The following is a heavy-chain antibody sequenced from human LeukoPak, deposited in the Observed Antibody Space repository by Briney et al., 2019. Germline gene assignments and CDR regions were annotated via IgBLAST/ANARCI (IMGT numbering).Heavy chain of an antibody. J-gene: IGHJ3*02. Sequence: GGSLRLSCAASGLTVSSNSMSWVRQAPGKGLEWVAFIRYDGSNKYYADSVKGRFTISRDNSKNTLYLQMNSLRADDTAVYYCAGGYSSSWFAAFDIWGEGTMVTVSS. V-gene: IGHV3-30*02. CDR3: AGGYSSSWFAAFDI. CDR2: IRYDGSNK. CDR1: GLTVSSNS. D-gene: IGHD6-13*01.